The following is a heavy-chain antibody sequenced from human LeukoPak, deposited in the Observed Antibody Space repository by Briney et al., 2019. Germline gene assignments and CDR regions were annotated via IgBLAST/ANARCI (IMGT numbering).Heavy chain of an antibody. J-gene: IGHJ3*02. Sequence: PSETLSLTCTVSGGSISSSRYYWGWIRQPPGKGLEWIGSIYYSGSIWYHPSLKSRVTISVDTSKNQFSLKLTSVTAADTAVYYCARPPRHDFDDSRVHDAFDIWGQGTMVTVSS. D-gene: IGHD2-15*01. CDR2: IYYSGSI. V-gene: IGHV4-39*01. CDR1: GGSISSSRYY. CDR3: ARPPRHDFDDSRVHDAFDI.